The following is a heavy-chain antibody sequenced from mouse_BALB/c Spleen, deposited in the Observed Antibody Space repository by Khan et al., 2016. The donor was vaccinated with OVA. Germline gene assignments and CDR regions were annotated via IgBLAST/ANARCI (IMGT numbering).Heavy chain of an antibody. V-gene: IGHV1-7*01. J-gene: IGHJ2*01. Sequence: QVQLKQSGAELAKPGASVKMSCKASGYTFSTYWIHWVKQRPGQGLEWIGYINPSSGYTYYNQRFNDKATLTADKSSSTAYMQLSSLTSEDSAVYYCAKDRIDYWGQGTTLTVSS. CDR3: AKDRIDY. CDR1: GYTFSTYW. CDR2: INPSSGYT.